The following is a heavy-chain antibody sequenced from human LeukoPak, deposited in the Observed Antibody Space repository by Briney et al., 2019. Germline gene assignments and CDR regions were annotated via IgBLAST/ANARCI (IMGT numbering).Heavy chain of an antibody. D-gene: IGHD3-10*02. Sequence: GGTLRLSCEASGFTFSTYGMSWVRQAPGKGLEWVSAISGSGGSTYYADTVKGRFTISRDNSKNLLYLQMNSLRAEGTAVYYCARSLRVRGVPDYMDVWGKGTTVIISS. CDR1: GFTFSTYG. CDR3: ARSLRVRGVPDYMDV. V-gene: IGHV3-23*01. J-gene: IGHJ6*03. CDR2: ISGSGGST.